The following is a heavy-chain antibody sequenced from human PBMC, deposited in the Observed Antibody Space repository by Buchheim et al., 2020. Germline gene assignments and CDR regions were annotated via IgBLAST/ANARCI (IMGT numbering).Heavy chain of an antibody. D-gene: IGHD3-22*01. CDR1: GFTFSSYA. CDR2: ISGSGGST. Sequence: EVQLLESGGGLVQPGGSLRLSCAASGFTFSSYAMSWVRQAPGKGLEWVSAISGSGGSTYYADSVKGRFTISRDNSKNTLYLQMNSLRAEDTAVYYCAKKEYYYESSGYYQYFQHWGQGTL. CDR3: AKKEYYYESSGYYQYFQH. V-gene: IGHV3-23*01. J-gene: IGHJ1*01.